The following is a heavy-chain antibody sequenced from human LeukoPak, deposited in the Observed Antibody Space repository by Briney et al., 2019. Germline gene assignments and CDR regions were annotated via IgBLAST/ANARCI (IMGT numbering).Heavy chain of an antibody. J-gene: IGHJ5*02. CDR3: AREWYYYGSGSYDWFDP. Sequence: SETLSLTCPVSGGSISSYYWSWIRQPAGKGLEWIGRIYTSGSTNYNPSLKSRVTMSVDTSKNQFSLKLSSVTAADTAVYYCAREWYYYGSGSYDWFDPWGQGTLVTVSS. V-gene: IGHV4-4*07. CDR2: IYTSGST. CDR1: GGSISSYY. D-gene: IGHD3-10*01.